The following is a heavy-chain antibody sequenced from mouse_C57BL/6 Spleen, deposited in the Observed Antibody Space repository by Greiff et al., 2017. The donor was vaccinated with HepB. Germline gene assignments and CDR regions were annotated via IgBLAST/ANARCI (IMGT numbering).Heavy chain of an antibody. CDR2: ISSGGSYT. V-gene: IGHV5-6*01. J-gene: IGHJ2*01. CDR3: ARHGRFYYFDY. Sequence: EVNVVESGGDLVKPGGSLKLSCAASGFTFSSYGMSWVRQTPDKRLEWVATISSGGSYTYYPDSVKGRFTISRDNAKNTLYLQMSSLKSEDTAMYYCARHGRFYYFDYWGQGTTRTVSS. CDR1: GFTFSSYG.